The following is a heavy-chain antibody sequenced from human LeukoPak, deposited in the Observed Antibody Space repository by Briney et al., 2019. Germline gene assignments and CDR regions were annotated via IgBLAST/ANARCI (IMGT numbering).Heavy chain of an antibody. V-gene: IGHV1-2*02. Sequence: ASVKVSCKASGYTFTGYYMHWVRQAPGQGLEWMGWINPNSGGTNYAQKFQGRVTMTRDTSISTAYMELSRLRSDDTAVYYCAREETPGWLQSLPGYWGQGTLVTVSS. CDR3: AREETPGWLQSLPGY. CDR1: GYTFTGYY. D-gene: IGHD5-12*01. J-gene: IGHJ4*02. CDR2: INPNSGGT.